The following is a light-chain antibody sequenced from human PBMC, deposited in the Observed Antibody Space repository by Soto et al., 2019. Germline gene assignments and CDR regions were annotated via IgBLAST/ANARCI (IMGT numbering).Light chain of an antibody. Sequence: DIPMTQSPSSLSASVGDRVTITCRASQSISSYLNWYQQKPGKAPKLLIYGASSLQSGVPSRFSGSGSGTDFTLTISSLQPEDFATYYCQQSYSTAGITFGPRTKVDIK. V-gene: IGKV1-39*01. J-gene: IGKJ3*01. CDR1: QSISSY. CDR2: GAS. CDR3: QQSYSTAGIT.